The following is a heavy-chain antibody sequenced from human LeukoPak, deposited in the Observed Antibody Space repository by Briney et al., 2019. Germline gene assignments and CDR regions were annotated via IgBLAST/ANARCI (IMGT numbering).Heavy chain of an antibody. D-gene: IGHD3-9*01. Sequence: GGSLRLSCEASGFTFSSHWMTWVRQAPGKGLEWVAVISYDGSNKYYADSVKGRFTISRDNSKNTLYLQMNSLRAEDTAVYYCAKSDDILTGYPYGMDVWGKGTTVTVSS. J-gene: IGHJ6*04. V-gene: IGHV3-30*18. CDR3: AKSDDILTGYPYGMDV. CDR2: ISYDGSNK. CDR1: GFTFSSHW.